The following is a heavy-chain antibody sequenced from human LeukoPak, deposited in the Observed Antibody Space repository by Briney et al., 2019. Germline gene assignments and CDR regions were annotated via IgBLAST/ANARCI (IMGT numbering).Heavy chain of an antibody. CDR3: ARATYSNEIDY. V-gene: IGHV4-59*01. D-gene: IGHD4-11*01. CDR2: IYYSGST. CDR1: GGSFSGYY. J-gene: IGHJ4*02. Sequence: SETLSLTCAVYGGSFSGYYWSWIRQPPGKGLEWIGYIYYSGSTNYNPSLKSRVTISVDTSKNQFSLKLSSVTAADTAVYYCARATYSNEIDYWGQGTLVTVSS.